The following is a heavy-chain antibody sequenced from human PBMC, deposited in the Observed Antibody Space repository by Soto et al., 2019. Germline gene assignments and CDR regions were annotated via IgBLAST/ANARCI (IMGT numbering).Heavy chain of an antibody. CDR3: ARSLVRGGGNYYYYMDV. Sequence: ASVKVSCEGSGYSFTNYWIVWVRHLPGKGLEWMGIIYPGDSDTRYSPSFQGEVTISAAKSISTAYLQGSSLRASDTAMYYCARSLVRGGGNYYYYMDVWGQGTTVTVSS. CDR2: IYPGDSDT. D-gene: IGHD3-10*01. J-gene: IGHJ6*03. V-gene: IGHV5-51*01. CDR1: GYSFTNYW.